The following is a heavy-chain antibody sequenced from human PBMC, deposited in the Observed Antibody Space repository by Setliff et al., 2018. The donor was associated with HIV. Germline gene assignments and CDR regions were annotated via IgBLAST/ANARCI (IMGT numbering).Heavy chain of an antibody. V-gene: IGHV3-11*03. CDR2: ISSSSSYT. D-gene: IGHD3-22*01. J-gene: IGHJ4*02. CDR3: ARASYYYDSSGWVDY. CDR1: GFTFSDYY. Sequence: PGGSLRLSCAASGFTFSDYYMSWIRQAPGKGLEWVSYISSSSSYTNYADSLKGRFTISRDNAKNSLYLQMNSLRAEDTAVDYCARASYYYDSSGWVDYWGQGTLVTVSS.